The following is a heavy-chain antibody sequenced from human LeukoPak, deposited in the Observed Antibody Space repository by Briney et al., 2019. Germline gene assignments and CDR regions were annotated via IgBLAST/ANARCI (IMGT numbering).Heavy chain of an antibody. CDR1: GFTFSSYV. J-gene: IGHJ4*02. CDR2: ISNDGSNG. Sequence: GGSLRLSCAASGFTFSSYVMHWVRQAPGKGLEWVAVISNDGSNGYYGDSVKGRFTISRDNSKNTLYLQMNSVRAEDMAIYYCARAFSTTAFDYWGQGTLVTVSS. CDR3: ARAFSTTAFDY. V-gene: IGHV3-30*03. D-gene: IGHD4-17*01.